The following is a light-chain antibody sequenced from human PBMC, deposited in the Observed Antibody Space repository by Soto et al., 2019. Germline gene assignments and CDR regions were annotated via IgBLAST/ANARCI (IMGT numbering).Light chain of an antibody. CDR1: QSVGRN. CDR2: GAS. CDR3: QQYHSWPPRT. Sequence: EFVLTQSPGTLSLSPGERATLSCRASQSVGRNLAWYQQKPGQAPRLLIYGASTRAPGIPARFSGSGSGTEFTLTISSLQSEDFAVYYCQQYHSWPPRTFGQGTKVDIK. J-gene: IGKJ1*01. V-gene: IGKV3D-15*01.